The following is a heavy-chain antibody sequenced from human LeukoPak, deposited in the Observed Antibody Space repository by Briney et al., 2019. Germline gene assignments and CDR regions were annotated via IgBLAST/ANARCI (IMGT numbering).Heavy chain of an antibody. J-gene: IGHJ4*02. CDR3: TRSHSSGYAPVDY. CDR2: IYSGGST. CDR1: GFTVSSNY. Sequence: GGSLRLSCAASGFTVSSNYMSWVRQAPGKGLEWVSVIYSGGSTYYADSVKGRFTISRDNSKNTLYLQMNSLRAEDTAVYYCTRSHSSGYAPVDYWGQGTLVTVSS. D-gene: IGHD3-22*01. V-gene: IGHV3-53*01.